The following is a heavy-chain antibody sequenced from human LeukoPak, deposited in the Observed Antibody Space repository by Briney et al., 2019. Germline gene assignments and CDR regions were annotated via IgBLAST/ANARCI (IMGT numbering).Heavy chain of an antibody. V-gene: IGHV3-74*01. Sequence: GGSLRLSCAGSGFVFSTYWMHWVRQAPGKGLAWVSRIKADGSTTYYADSVKGRFTVSRDNAKNTLYLQMSSLRAEDTAVYYCARNYYYESSGPQYWGQGTLVTVSS. CDR3: ARNYYYESSGPQY. CDR2: IKADGSTT. CDR1: GFVFSTYW. J-gene: IGHJ4*02. D-gene: IGHD3-22*01.